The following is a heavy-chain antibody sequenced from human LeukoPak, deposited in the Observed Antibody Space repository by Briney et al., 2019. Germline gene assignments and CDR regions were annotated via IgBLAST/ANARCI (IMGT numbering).Heavy chain of an antibody. CDR2: IKQDGRDK. V-gene: IGHV3-7*03. D-gene: IGHD6-19*01. CDR3: VRYFTAVAPTLRLDY. CDR1: GFIFSSYN. J-gene: IGHJ4*02. Sequence: PGGSLRLSCAASGFIFSSYNMNWVRQAPGKGLEWVATIKQDGRDKYYVDSVKGRFTISRDDAKNSLYLQMNSLRVEDTAVYHCVRYFTAVAPTLRLDYWGQGTLVTVSS.